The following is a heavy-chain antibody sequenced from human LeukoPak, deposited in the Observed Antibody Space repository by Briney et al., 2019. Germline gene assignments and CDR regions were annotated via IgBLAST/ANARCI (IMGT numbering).Heavy chain of an antibody. CDR3: ARASQWLAFDY. D-gene: IGHD6-19*01. V-gene: IGHV3-66*01. Sequence: GGSLRLSCAASGFTVSSNYMSWVRQAPGKGLEWVSVIYDGGSTKYADSVKRRFTISRDNSENTLYLQMNSLRDEDTAVYFCARASQWLAFDYWGQGTLVTVSS. J-gene: IGHJ4*02. CDR1: GFTVSSNY. CDR2: IYDGGST.